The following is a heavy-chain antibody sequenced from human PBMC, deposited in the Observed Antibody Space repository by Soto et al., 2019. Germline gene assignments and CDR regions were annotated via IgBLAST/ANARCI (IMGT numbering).Heavy chain of an antibody. CDR1: GFTFSSSS. CDR3: AKDLMVNTIFGVALPHYYYYMDV. CDR2: FGGSSGNT. Sequence: GGSLRLSCAASGFTFSSSSMSWVRQAPGQGLEWVSTFGGSSGNTYYADSVKGRFTISRDNPKNTLYLQMNSLRAEDTAVYYCAKDLMVNTIFGVALPHYYYYMDVWGKGTTVTVSS. V-gene: IGHV3-23*01. J-gene: IGHJ6*03. D-gene: IGHD3-3*01.